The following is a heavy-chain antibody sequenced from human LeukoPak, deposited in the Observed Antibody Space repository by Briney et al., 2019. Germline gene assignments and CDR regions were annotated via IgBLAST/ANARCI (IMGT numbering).Heavy chain of an antibody. J-gene: IGHJ5*02. CDR2: IYYSGST. CDR3: ARGKEYDFWSGYYGWFDP. CDR1: GGSISSGDYY. D-gene: IGHD3-3*01. Sequence: SETLSLTCTVSGGSISSGDYYWGWLRQPPGKGLEWIGYIYYSGSTYYNPSLKSRVTISVDTSKNQSSLKLSSVTAADTAVYYCARGKEYDFWSGYYGWFDPWGQGTLVTVSS. V-gene: IGHV4-30-4*08.